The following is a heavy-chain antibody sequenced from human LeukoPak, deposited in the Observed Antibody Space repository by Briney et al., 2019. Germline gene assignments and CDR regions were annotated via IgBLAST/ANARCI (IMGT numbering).Heavy chain of an antibody. Sequence: PSETLSLTCTVSGGSISSDYWSWIRQPPGKGLEWIGYIYYRGNTNYNPSLKSRVTISVDTSKNQFSLKLSSVTAADTAVYYCASRDGYNKRAFDIWGQGTMVTVSS. D-gene: IGHD5-24*01. CDR1: GGSISSDY. J-gene: IGHJ3*02. V-gene: IGHV4-59*12. CDR2: IYYRGNT. CDR3: ASRDGYNKRAFDI.